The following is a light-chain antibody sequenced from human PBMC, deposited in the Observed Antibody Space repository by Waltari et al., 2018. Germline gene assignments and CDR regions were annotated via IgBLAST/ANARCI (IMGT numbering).Light chain of an antibody. Sequence: SCMASQSVSRALAWYQQKPGQAPRLLIYAASTRATGVPDRFSGSGSGTDFSLTISRLDPEDFAVYYCQHYVNLPVTFGQGTKVEI. J-gene: IGKJ1*01. V-gene: IGKV3-20*01. CDR1: QSVSRA. CDR2: AAS. CDR3: QHYVNLPVT.